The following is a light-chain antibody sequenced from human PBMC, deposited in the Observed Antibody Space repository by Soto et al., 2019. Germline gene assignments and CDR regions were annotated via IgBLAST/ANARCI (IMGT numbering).Light chain of an antibody. V-gene: IGKV3-15*01. Sequence: EIVLTQSPGTLSVSPGERATLFCRASQSVSSTVAWYQQRPGRAPRLLIYGASTRATGIPARFSGSGSGTEFTLTISSLQSEDFAVYYCQQYNDWLTFGGGTKVDI. J-gene: IGKJ4*01. CDR2: GAS. CDR1: QSVSST. CDR3: QQYNDWLT.